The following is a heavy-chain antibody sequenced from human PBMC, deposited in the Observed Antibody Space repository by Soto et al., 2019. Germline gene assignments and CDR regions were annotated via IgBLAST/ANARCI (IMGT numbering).Heavy chain of an antibody. CDR1: EFPFDDYT. V-gene: IGHV3-43*01. Sequence: GGSLIHSCGASEFPFDDYTMHWVRPAPGKGLEWVSLISWDGGSTYYADSVKGRFTISRDNSKNSLYLQMNSLRTEDTALYYCAKGGGYDAGGRYGMDVWGQGTTVTVSS. CDR2: ISWDGGST. CDR3: AKGGGYDAGGRYGMDV. J-gene: IGHJ6*02. D-gene: IGHD5-12*01.